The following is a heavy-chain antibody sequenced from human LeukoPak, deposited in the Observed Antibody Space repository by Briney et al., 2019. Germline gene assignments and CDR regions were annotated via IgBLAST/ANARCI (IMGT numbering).Heavy chain of an antibody. CDR3: ARDLQMVVGPKWEVEAFDI. J-gene: IGHJ3*02. V-gene: IGHV3-30*04. CDR1: GFTFSSYA. CDR2: ISYDGSNK. Sequence: GGSLRLSCAASGFTFSSYAMHWVRQAPGKGLEWVAVISYDGSNKYYADSVKGRSTISRDNSKNTLYLQMNSLRAEDTAVYYCARDLQMVVGPKWEVEAFDIWGQGTMVTVSS. D-gene: IGHD1-26*01.